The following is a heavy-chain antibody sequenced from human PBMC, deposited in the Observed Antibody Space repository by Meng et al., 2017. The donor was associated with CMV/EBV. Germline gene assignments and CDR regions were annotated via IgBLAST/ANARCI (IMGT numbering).Heavy chain of an antibody. V-gene: IGHV1-8*01. J-gene: IGHJ6*02. CDR3: ASHQQFCSGGSCYSLGYYYGMDV. CDR1: AYSFSSYD. CDR2: MNPNNGNT. D-gene: IGHD2-15*01. Sequence: ASVKVSCKASAYSFSSYDINWVRQAPGQGLEWMGWMNPNNGNTGYAQKFQGRFTMTWNTSISTAYMELSSLRSVDTAIYYCASHQQFCSGGSCYSLGYYYGMDVWGQGTTVTVSS.